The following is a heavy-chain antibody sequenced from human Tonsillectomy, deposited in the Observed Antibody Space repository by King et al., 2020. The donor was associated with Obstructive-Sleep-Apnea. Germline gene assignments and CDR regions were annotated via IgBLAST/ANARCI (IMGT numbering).Heavy chain of an antibody. D-gene: IGHD6-19*01. Sequence: QLQESGPGLVKPSETLSLTCTVSGGSISSSSYYWGWIRQPPGKGLEGIGSIYYSGSTYYNPSLKSRVSISVDTSKNQFSRKLSSVTAADTAVYYCARHSVDLLAVAGTNWFDPWGQGTLVTVSS. CDR1: GGSISSSSYY. CDR2: IYYSGST. V-gene: IGHV4-39*01. J-gene: IGHJ5*02. CDR3: ARHSVDLLAVAGTNWFDP.